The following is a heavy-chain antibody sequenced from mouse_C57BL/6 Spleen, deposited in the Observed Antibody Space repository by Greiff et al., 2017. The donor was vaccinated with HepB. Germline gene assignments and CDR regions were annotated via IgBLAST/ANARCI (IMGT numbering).Heavy chain of an antibody. V-gene: IGHV1-80*01. Sequence: QVQLQQSGAELVKPGASVKISCKASGYAFSSYWMNWVKQRPGKGLEWIGQIYPGDGDTNYNGKFKGKATLTADKSSSTAYMQLSSLTSEDSAVYFCARGATVVDTYDYWGQGTTLTVSS. CDR2: IYPGDGDT. D-gene: IGHD1-1*01. CDR1: GYAFSSYW. J-gene: IGHJ2*01. CDR3: ARGATVVDTYDY.